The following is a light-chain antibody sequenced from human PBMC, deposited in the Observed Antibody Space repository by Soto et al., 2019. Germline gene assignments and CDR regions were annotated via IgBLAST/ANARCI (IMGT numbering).Light chain of an antibody. J-gene: IGLJ3*02. CDR2: EVN. V-gene: IGLV2-8*01. CDR1: SSDVGGSKY. CDR3: SSYAGSNNFDWV. Sequence: QSALTQPPSASGSPGQSVTISCTGTSSDVGGSKYVSWYQHHPGKAPKLMISEVNKRPSGVPDRFSGSKSGNTASLTVSGLQADDEAEYYCSSYAGSNNFDWVFGGGTTLTVL.